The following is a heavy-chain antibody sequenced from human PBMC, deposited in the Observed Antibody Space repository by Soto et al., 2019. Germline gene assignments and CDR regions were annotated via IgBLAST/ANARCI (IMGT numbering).Heavy chain of an antibody. CDR3: ARLPWADYGGIFDP. CDR2: IFYSGST. D-gene: IGHD4-17*01. CDR1: GGSISSYY. Sequence: SETLSLTCTVSGGSISSYYWSWIRQPPGRVLEWIGYIFYSGSTNYNPSLKSLVTISLDTSKNQFSLKLYSVTTADTAMYYCARLPWADYGGIFDPWGQGTLVTVSS. J-gene: IGHJ5*02. V-gene: IGHV4-59*01.